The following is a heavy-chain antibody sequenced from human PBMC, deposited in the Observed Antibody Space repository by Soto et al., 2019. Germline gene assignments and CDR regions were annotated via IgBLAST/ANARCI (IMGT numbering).Heavy chain of an antibody. CDR3: ARARLRAVYAFDI. D-gene: IGHD5-12*01. CDR1: GGSVSSGAYY. Sequence: SETLSLTCTVSGGSVSSGAYYWTWIRQRPGKGLEWIGYIYYSGSTYYSPSLKSRLSISLDTSKNQFSLRLSSVTAADTAMYYCARARLRAVYAFDIWGQGTMVTVS. J-gene: IGHJ3*02. CDR2: IYYSGST. V-gene: IGHV4-31*03.